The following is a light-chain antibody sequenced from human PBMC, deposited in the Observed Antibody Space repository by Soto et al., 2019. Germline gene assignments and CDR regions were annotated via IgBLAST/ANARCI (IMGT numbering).Light chain of an antibody. V-gene: IGKV1-12*01. CDR1: QSISSC. J-gene: IGKJ1*01. CDR3: QKGNSFPPT. Sequence: IAMSPSPTPLSASAGARVIIYCRASQSISSCLAWYQQKPGKAPELLIYAASSLQSGVPSRFSGSGSGTDGTLTISSLQPEEVATYYCQKGNSFPPTFGHGTKVDIK. CDR2: AAS.